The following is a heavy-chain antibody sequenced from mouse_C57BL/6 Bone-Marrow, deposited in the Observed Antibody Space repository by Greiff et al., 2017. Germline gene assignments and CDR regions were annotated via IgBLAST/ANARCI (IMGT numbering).Heavy chain of an antibody. CDR1: GYTFTSYW. CDR3: ARSTTVVGCDY. J-gene: IGHJ2*01. Sequence: VQLQQSGAELVKPGASVKLSCKASGYTFTSYWMHWVKQRPGQGLEWIGMIHPNSGSTNYNEKFKSKATLTVDKSSSTAYMQLSSLTSEDSAVYYGARSTTVVGCDYWGQGTTLTVSS. D-gene: IGHD1-1*01. V-gene: IGHV1-64*01. CDR2: IHPNSGST.